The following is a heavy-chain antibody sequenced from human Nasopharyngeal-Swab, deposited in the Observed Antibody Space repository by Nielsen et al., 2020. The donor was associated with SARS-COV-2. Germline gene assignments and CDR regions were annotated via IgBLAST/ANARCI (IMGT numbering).Heavy chain of an antibody. CDR3: ARDPPDTAMARGYYGMDV. CDR1: GGTFSSYA. V-gene: IGHV1-69*04. J-gene: IGHJ6*02. Sequence: SVKVSCQASGGTFSSYAISWVRQAPGQGLEWMGRIIPILGIANYAQKFQGRVTITADKSTSTAYMELSSLRSEDTAGYYCARDPPDTAMARGYYGMDVWGQGTTVTVSS. D-gene: IGHD5-18*01. CDR2: IIPILGIA.